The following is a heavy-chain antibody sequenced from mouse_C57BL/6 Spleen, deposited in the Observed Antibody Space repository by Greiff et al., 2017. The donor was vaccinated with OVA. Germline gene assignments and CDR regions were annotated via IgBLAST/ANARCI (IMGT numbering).Heavy chain of an antibody. J-gene: IGHJ2*01. V-gene: IGHV5-17*01. CDR1: GFTFSDYG. Sequence: EVQLVESGGGLVKPGGSLKLSCAASGFTFSDYGMHWVRQAPEKGLEWVAYISSGSSTIYYADTVKGRFTISRDNAKDTLFLQMTSLRSEDTAMYYCARPGTTVVADYVDYWGQGTTLTVSS. CDR2: ISSGSSTI. D-gene: IGHD1-1*01. CDR3: ARPGTTVVADYVDY.